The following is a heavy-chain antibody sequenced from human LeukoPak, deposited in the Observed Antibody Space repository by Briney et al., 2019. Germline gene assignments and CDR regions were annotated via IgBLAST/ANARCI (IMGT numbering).Heavy chain of an antibody. CDR3: ATEPHTVTAFNWFDP. J-gene: IGHJ5*02. D-gene: IGHD2-21*02. CDR2: IYTSGST. Sequence: PSETLSLTCTVSGGSASSYHWSWIRQPARKGLEWIGRIYTSGSTNYNPPLKSRVTISVDKSKNQFSLRLSSVTAADPAVYYCATEPHTVTAFNWFDPWGQGTLVTVSS. CDR1: GGSASSYH. V-gene: IGHV4-4*07.